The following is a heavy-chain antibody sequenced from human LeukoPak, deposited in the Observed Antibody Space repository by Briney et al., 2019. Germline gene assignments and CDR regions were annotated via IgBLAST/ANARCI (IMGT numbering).Heavy chain of an antibody. CDR1: GFTFSSYW. J-gene: IGHJ6*03. V-gene: IGHV3-7*01. D-gene: IGHD3-3*01. Sequence: GGSLRLSCAASGFTFSSYWMSWVRQAPGKGLEWVANIEQDGSEKYYVDSVKGRFTISRDNAKNSLYLQMNSLRAEDTAVYYCARVFEHYDFWSGYSYYYYMDVWGKGTTVTVSS. CDR3: ARVFEHYDFWSGYSYYYYMDV. CDR2: IEQDGSEK.